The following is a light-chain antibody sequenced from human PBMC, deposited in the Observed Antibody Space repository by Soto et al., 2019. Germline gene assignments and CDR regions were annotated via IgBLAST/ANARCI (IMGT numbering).Light chain of an antibody. J-gene: IGKJ5*01. V-gene: IGKV3-20*01. Sequence: EIVLTQSPGTLSLSPGERAALSCRASQSVSSRYLAWYQQKPGQAPRLIMYATASRATGIPDRFSGSGSGTDFSLTISRLEAEDSAVYYCQQYGSSPLITFGQGTRLEIK. CDR2: ATA. CDR3: QQYGSSPLIT. CDR1: QSVSSRY.